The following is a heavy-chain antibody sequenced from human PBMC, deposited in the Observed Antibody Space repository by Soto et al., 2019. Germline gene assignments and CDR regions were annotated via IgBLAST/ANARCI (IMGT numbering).Heavy chain of an antibody. CDR2: IYYSGST. CDR1: GGSISSYY. CDR3: ARIGLGPLDGYNFGLD. Sequence: SETLSLTCTVSGGSISSYYWSWIRQPPGKGLVWIGYIYYSGSTNYNPSLKSRVTISVDTSKNQFSLKLSSVTAADTAVYYCARIGLGPLDGYNFGLDWGQGTLVTVSS. V-gene: IGHV4-59*01. D-gene: IGHD5-12*01. J-gene: IGHJ4*02.